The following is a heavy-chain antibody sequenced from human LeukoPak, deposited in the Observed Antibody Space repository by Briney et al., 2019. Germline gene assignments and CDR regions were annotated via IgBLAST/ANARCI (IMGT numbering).Heavy chain of an antibody. D-gene: IGHD3-9*01. Sequence: PGGSLTLSCAVSAFTLSTYAMTWVRQAPGKGLEWVSAISGSGGSTYYTNSVKGRFTITRDNSKNTLYLQMSSRRADDTAVYYCAKCSRVDWLPIDYWGRGTLVTVSS. J-gene: IGHJ4*02. CDR1: AFTLSTYA. CDR3: AKCSRVDWLPIDY. CDR2: ISGSGGST. V-gene: IGHV3-23*01.